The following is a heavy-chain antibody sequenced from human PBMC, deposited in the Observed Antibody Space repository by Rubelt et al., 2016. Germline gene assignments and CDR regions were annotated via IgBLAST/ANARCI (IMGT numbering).Heavy chain of an antibody. Sequence: EVQLVESGGGLVQPGGSLKLSCAASGFTFSGSAMHWVRQASGKGLEWVANINQDGSERYYVDSVRGRFTITRDNAKNSVYLQMNGLGADDTAVYYCVGQSTAYWGKGSLVTVSS. CDR2: INQDGSER. J-gene: IGHJ4*02. CDR3: VGQSTAY. V-gene: IGHV3-7*04. CDR1: GFTFSGSA.